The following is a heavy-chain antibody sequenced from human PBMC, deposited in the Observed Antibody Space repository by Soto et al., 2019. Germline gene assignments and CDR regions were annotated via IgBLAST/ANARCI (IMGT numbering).Heavy chain of an antibody. J-gene: IGHJ6*04. Sequence: ASVKVSCKASGYTFTSYGISWVRQAPGQGLEWMGWISAYNGNTNYAQKLQGRVTITTDTSTSTAYMELRSLRSDDTAVYYCARKEGGYDKDGGYYYYGMDVWGKGTTVTVSS. CDR2: ISAYNGNT. D-gene: IGHD5-12*01. CDR1: GYTFTSYG. V-gene: IGHV1-18*01. CDR3: ARKEGGYDKDGGYYYYGMDV.